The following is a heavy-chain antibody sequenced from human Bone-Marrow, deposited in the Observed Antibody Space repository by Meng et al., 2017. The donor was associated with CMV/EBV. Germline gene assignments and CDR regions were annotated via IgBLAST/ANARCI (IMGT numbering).Heavy chain of an antibody. D-gene: IGHD6-6*01. CDR1: GGSISSYY. CDR3: ARTNNRFEYSSSGAGMDV. V-gene: IGHV4-59*01. Sequence: SCTVSGGSISSYYWSWIRQPPGKGLEWIGYIYYSGSTNYNPSLKSRVTISVDTSKNQFSLKLSSVTAADTAVYYCARTNNRFEYSSSGAGMDVWGQGTTVTVSS. CDR2: IYYSGST. J-gene: IGHJ6*02.